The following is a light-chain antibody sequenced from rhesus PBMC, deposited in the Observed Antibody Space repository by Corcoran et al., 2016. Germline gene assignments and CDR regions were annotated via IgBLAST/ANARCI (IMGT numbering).Light chain of an antibody. CDR3: HQYNSNPYS. V-gene: IGKV1-37*01. CDR1: QGISSY. CDR2: YPS. J-gene: IGKJ2*01. Sequence: DIQMTQSPSSLSASVGDRVTITCRASQGISSYLAWYQQKPGNAPKPLNYYPSNLESGVPSRLSGSGSRTEFTLTISSLQPEDFATYYCHQYNSNPYSFGQGTKVEIK.